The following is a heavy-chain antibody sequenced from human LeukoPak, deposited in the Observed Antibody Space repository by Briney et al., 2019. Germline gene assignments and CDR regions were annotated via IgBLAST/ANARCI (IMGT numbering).Heavy chain of an antibody. CDR3: ARATRSATSTDYYYYYGMDV. J-gene: IGHJ6*02. Sequence: SETLSLTCTVSGDSIRNYYWSWIRQPPGKGLEWIGYIYYSGSTNYNPSLKSRVTISVDTSKNQFSLKLSSVTAADTAVYYCARATRSATSTDYYYYYGMDVWGQGTTVTVSS. V-gene: IGHV4-59*01. D-gene: IGHD5-24*01. CDR2: IYYSGST. CDR1: GDSIRNYY.